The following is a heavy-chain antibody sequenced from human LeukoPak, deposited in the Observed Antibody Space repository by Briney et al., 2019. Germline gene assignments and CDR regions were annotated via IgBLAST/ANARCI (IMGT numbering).Heavy chain of an antibody. CDR2: ITGDGGTT. J-gene: IGHJ4*02. D-gene: IGHD3-3*01. Sequence: GGSLRLSCAASGFTFSDYTMHWFRQPPGRGLQWVSLITGDGGTTSYAGSVNGRFTISSDNIKNSLYLHMNSLRNEDTALYYCAKGRFGAGHYWGQGTLVLVSS. CDR3: AKGRFGAGHY. V-gene: IGHV3-43*02. CDR1: GFTFSDYT.